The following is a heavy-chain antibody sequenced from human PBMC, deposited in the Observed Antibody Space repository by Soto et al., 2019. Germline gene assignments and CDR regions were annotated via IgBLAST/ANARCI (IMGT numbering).Heavy chain of an antibody. V-gene: IGHV1-18*04. CDR2: ISAYNGNT. CDR3: ARDAPYYYGSGSENWFDP. CDR1: GYTFTGYY. J-gene: IGHJ5*02. Sequence: ASVKVSCKASGYTFTGYYMHWVRQAPGQGLEWMGWISAYNGNTNYAQKLQGRVTMTTDTSTSTAYMELRSLRSDDTAVYYCARDAPYYYGSGSENWFDPWGQGTLVTVSS. D-gene: IGHD3-10*01.